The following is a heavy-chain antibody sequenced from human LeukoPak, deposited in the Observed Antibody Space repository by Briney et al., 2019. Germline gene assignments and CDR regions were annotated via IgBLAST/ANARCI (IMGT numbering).Heavy chain of an antibody. Sequence: GGSLRLSCAASGFTFSTYWMSWVRQAPGKGLEWVANIKEDGSEQYYGDSVKGRFTISRDNAKNSLYLQMNSLRAEDTAVYYCARDSSGYQWGQGTLVTVSS. CDR3: ARDSSGYQ. J-gene: IGHJ4*02. CDR2: IKEDGSEQ. D-gene: IGHD3-22*01. CDR1: GFTFSTYW. V-gene: IGHV3-7*01.